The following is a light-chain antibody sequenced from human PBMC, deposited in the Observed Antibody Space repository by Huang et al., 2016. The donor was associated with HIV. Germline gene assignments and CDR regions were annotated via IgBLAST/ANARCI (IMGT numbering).Light chain of an antibody. Sequence: DIQMTQSPSSLSASVGDKVTITCRASQTIGTSLNWYQHKPGKAPNLLIFGASTLQSGVPSRFSVSGSGTDFTLTITSLQPEDFATYYCQETHSSNSFGGGTKVEIQ. CDR2: GAS. CDR1: QTIGTS. CDR3: QETHSSNS. V-gene: IGKV1-39*01. J-gene: IGKJ4*01.